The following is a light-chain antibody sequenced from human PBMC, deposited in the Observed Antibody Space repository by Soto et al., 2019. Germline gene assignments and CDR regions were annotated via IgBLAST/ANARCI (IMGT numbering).Light chain of an antibody. CDR2: GAS. CDR3: QQYGSSPLT. CDR1: QSVSSSY. V-gene: IGKV3-20*01. J-gene: IGKJ4*01. Sequence: EIVLTQSPGTLSLSPGERATLSCRASQSVSSSYLAWYQQKLGQAPRLLIYGASSRATGISDRFSGSGSGTDFTLTISRLEPEDFAVYYCQQYGSSPLTFGGGTKVEIK.